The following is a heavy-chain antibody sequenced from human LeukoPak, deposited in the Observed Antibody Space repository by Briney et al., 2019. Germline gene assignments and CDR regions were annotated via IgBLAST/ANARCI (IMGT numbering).Heavy chain of an antibody. D-gene: IGHD3-16*01. V-gene: IGHV4-30-2*01. J-gene: IGHJ6*02. CDR3: ARDRGGSFGMDV. CDR2: IYHSGST. CDR1: GGSISSGGYS. Sequence: SETLSLTCAVSGGSISSGGYSWSWIRQPPGKGLEWIGYIYHSGSTYYNPSLKSRVTISVDRSKNQFSLKLSSVTAADTAVYYCARDRGGSFGMDVWGQGTMVTVSS.